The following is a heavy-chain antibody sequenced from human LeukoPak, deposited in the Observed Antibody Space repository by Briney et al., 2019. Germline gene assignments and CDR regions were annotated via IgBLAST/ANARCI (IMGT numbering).Heavy chain of an antibody. D-gene: IGHD1-14*01. Sequence: GSLRLSCAASGFTFSSHAMSWGRQGPGKGVELGSAISGSGGSTYYADSVKGRFTISRDNSKNTLYLQMNSLRAEDTAVYYCAKQRSVSTEFSDYWGQGTLVTVSS. CDR2: ISGSGGST. J-gene: IGHJ4*02. CDR3: AKQRSVSTEFSDY. V-gene: IGHV3-23*01. CDR1: GFTFSSHA.